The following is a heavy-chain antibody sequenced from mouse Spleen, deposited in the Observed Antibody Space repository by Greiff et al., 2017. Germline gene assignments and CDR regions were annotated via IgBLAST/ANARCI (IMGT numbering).Heavy chain of an antibody. Sequence: EVQVVESGGGLVQPGGSLSLSCAASGFTFTDYYMSWVRQPPGKALEWLGFIRNKANGYTTEYSASVKGRFTISRDNSQSILYLQMNALRAEDSATYYCARSPYGNYVAWFAYWGQGTLVTVSA. CDR3: ARSPYGNYVAWFAY. V-gene: IGHV7-3*01. J-gene: IGHJ3*01. CDR2: IRNKANGYTT. D-gene: IGHD2-1*01. CDR1: GFTFTDYY.